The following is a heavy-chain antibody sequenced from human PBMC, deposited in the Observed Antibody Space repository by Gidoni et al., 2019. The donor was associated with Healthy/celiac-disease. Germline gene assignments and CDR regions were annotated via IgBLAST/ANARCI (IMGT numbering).Heavy chain of an antibody. CDR2: ISSSSSTI. J-gene: IGHJ2*01. V-gene: IGHV3-48*01. Sequence: EVQLVESGGGLVQPGGYLRLSCAASGFTFSSYSMHWVRQAPGKGLEWVSYISSSSSTIYYADSVKGRFTISRDNAKNSLYLQMNSLRAEDTAVYYCARDYPLQWLAIEPYWYFDLWGRGTLVTVSS. CDR3: ARDYPLQWLAIEPYWYFDL. D-gene: IGHD6-19*01. CDR1: GFTFSSYS.